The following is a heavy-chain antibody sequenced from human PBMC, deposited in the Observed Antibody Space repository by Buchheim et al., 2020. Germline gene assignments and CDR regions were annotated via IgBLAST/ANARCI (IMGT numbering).Heavy chain of an antibody. D-gene: IGHD7-27*01. CDR3: TKDRPTNWGYYFDY. V-gene: IGHV3-23*01. CDR1: GFTFNRYA. J-gene: IGHJ4*02. CDR2: ISASGGTT. Sequence: EVQLLESGGGLVQPGGSLRLSCAASGFTFNRYAMNWVRQAPGKGLEWVSSISASGGTTYYADSVKGRFAISRDTSKNTLYLQMNSLRAEDTAVYYCTKDRPTNWGYYFDYWSQGTL.